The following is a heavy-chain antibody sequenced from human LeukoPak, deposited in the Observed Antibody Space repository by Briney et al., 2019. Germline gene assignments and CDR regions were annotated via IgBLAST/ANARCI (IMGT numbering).Heavy chain of an antibody. V-gene: IGHV1-18*01. CDR2: ISAYNGNT. J-gene: IGHJ4*02. D-gene: IGHD3-22*01. CDR3: ARDGPYDSSGYSFDY. CDR1: GYTFTSYG. Sequence: ASVKVSCKASGYTFTSYGISWVRQAPGQGLEWMGWISAYNGNTNYAQKLQGRVTMTTDTSTSTAYMEPRSLRSDDTAVYYCARDGPYDSSGYSFDYWGQGTLVTVSS.